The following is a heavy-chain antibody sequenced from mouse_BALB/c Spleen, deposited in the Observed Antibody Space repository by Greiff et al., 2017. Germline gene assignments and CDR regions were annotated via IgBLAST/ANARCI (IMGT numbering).Heavy chain of an antibody. Sequence: VQLKESGPGLVKPSQSLSLTCTVTGYSITSDYAWNWIRQFPGNKLEWMGYISYSGSTSYNPSLKSRISITRDTSKNQFFLQLNSVTTEDTATYYCARSQGYSYYFDYWGQGTTLTVSS. CDR3: ARSQGYSYYFDY. V-gene: IGHV3-2*02. CDR1: GYSITSDYA. J-gene: IGHJ2*01. CDR2: ISYSGST. D-gene: IGHD3-2*02.